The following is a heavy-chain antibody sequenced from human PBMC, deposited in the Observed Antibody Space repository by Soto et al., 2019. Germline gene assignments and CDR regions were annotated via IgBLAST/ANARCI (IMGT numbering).Heavy chain of an antibody. J-gene: IGHJ4*02. V-gene: IGHV1-46*01. CDR1: GYTFINYY. CDR2: INPMGGST. D-gene: IGHD2-15*01. Sequence: GASVKVSCKASGYTFINYYIHWVRQAPGQGLEWMAIINPMGGSTNYAQEFQGRVTLISDTSTSTVYMELSSLRFEDTALFYCASDLAAGELWGRGSMVTVSS. CDR3: ASDLAAGEL.